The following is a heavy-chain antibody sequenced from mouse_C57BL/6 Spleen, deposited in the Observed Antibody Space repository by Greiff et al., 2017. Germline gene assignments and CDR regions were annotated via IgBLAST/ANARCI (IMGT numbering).Heavy chain of an antibody. CDR1: GYTFTDYN. Sequence: EVQLQQSGPELVKPGASVKIPCKASGYTFTDYNMDWVKQSHGKSLEWIGDINPNNGGTIYNQKFKGKATLTVDKSSSTAYMELRSRTAEDTAVYYCARIYCDNGYFDYWGKGTTLTVSS. CDR2: INPNNGGT. V-gene: IGHV1-18*01. CDR3: ARIYCDNGYFDY. J-gene: IGHJ2*01. D-gene: IGHD2-4*01.